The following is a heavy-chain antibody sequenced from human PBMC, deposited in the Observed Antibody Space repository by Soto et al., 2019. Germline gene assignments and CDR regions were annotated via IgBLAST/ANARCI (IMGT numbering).Heavy chain of an antibody. CDR3: ATGTIFGVVIGLYGMDV. CDR2: IIPIFGTA. D-gene: IGHD3-3*01. CDR1: GGTFSSYA. Sequence: SVKVSCKASGGTFSSYAISWVRQAPGQGLEWMGGIIPIFGTANYAQKFQGRVTITADKSTSTAYMELSSLRSEDTAVYYCATGTIFGVVIGLYGMDVWGQGTTVTVSS. V-gene: IGHV1-69*06. J-gene: IGHJ6*02.